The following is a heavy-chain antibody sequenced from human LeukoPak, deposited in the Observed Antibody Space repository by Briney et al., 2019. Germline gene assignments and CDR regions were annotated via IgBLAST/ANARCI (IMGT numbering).Heavy chain of an antibody. V-gene: IGHV1-8*01. CDR2: MNPNGGNT. D-gene: IGHD4-17*01. CDR1: GYTFTSYD. J-gene: IGHJ4*02. CDR3: ARGIGSTTVTTLEYYFDY. Sequence: GASVKVSCKASGYTFTSYDINWVRQATGQGLEWMGWMNPNGGNTGYAQKFQGRVTMTRNTSISTAYMELSSLRSEDTAVYYCARGIGSTTVTTLEYYFDYWGQGTLVTVSS.